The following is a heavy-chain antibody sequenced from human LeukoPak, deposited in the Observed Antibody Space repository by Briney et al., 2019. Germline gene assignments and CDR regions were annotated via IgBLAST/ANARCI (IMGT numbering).Heavy chain of an antibody. D-gene: IGHD5-18*01. V-gene: IGHV1-69*13. CDR1: GGTFSSYA. CDR2: IIPIFGTA. CDR3: ARDVDTALNYYHYYGMDV. Sequence: ASVKVSCKASGGTFSSYAISWVRQAPGQGLEWMGGIIPIFGTANYAQKFQGRVTITADESTSTAYMELSSLRSEDTAVYYCARDVDTALNYYHYYGMDVWGQGTTVTVSS. J-gene: IGHJ6*02.